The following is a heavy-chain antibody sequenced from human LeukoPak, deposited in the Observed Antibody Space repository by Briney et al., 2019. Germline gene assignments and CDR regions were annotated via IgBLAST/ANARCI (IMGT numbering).Heavy chain of an antibody. CDR1: GFTFSSYE. D-gene: IGHD6-19*01. CDR3: ARAVAVRFDQ. J-gene: IGHJ4*02. CDR2: ISSSGSTI. Sequence: GGSLRLFCAASGFTFSSYEMNWVRQAPGKGLEWVSYISSSGSTIYYADSVKGRFTISRDNDKNSLYLQMNSLRAEDTAVYYCARAVAVRFDQWGQGTLVTVSS. V-gene: IGHV3-48*03.